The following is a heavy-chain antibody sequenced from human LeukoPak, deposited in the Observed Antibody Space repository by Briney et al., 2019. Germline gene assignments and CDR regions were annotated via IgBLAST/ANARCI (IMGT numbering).Heavy chain of an antibody. CDR3: ARSDSSGYYFDY. J-gene: IGHJ4*02. D-gene: IGHD3-22*01. Sequence: ASVKVSCKAPGYTFTGYYMHWVRQAPGQGLEWMGWINPNSGGTNYAQKFQGWVTMTRDTSISTAYMELSRLRSDDTAVYYCARSDSSGYYFDYWGQGTLVTVSS. CDR2: INPNSGGT. V-gene: IGHV1-2*04. CDR1: GYTFTGYY.